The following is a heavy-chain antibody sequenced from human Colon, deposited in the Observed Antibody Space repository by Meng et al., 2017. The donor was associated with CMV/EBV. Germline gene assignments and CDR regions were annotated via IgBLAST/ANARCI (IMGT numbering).Heavy chain of an antibody. CDR3: AKVLTGSLYYFES. J-gene: IGHJ4*02. CDR2: IYSAGTST. D-gene: IGHD3-9*01. Sequence: ASVFTFGQYAMNWVRQPPGKGLEWVSLIYSAGTSTFYADSVKGRFTISRDNSKNTLYLQMKSLRAEDTAVYFCAKVLTGSLYYFESWGQGSLVTVSS. CDR1: VFTFGQYA. V-gene: IGHV3-23*03.